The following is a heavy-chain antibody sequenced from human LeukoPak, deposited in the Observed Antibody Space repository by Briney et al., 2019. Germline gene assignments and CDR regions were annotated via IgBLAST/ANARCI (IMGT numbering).Heavy chain of an antibody. CDR1: GYSFTSYW. Sequence: GESLKISCKGSGYSFTSYWIGWVRQMPGKGLEWMGIIYPCDSDTRYSPSFQGQVTISADKSISTAYLQWSSLKASDTAMYYCARPYCSSTSCDYFDYWGQGTLVTVSS. J-gene: IGHJ4*02. D-gene: IGHD2-2*01. V-gene: IGHV5-51*01. CDR2: IYPCDSDT. CDR3: ARPYCSSTSCDYFDY.